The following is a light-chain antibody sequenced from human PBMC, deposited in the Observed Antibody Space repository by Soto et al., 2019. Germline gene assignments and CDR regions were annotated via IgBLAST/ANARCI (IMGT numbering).Light chain of an antibody. CDR1: SRDVGAYNS. Sequence: LTQPGPVSGSPGQAFPHSCHGTSRDVGAYNSVSWYQQYPGKAPKLMIHDLSNRPSGVSNRFSGSKSGSSASLTISGLQAEDEADYHCSSYTSSSSYVFGSGTKVTVL. J-gene: IGLJ1*01. CDR3: SSYTSSSSYV. V-gene: IGLV2-14*01. CDR2: DLS.